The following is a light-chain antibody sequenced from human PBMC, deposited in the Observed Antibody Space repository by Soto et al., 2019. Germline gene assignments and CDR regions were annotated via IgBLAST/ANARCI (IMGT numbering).Light chain of an antibody. J-gene: IGKJ1*01. CDR2: AAY. V-gene: IGKV1-39*01. CDR1: QSISTY. CDR3: QQSYDMPWT. Sequence: DIQMTQSPSSLSASVGDTVTITCRASQSISTYLTWYQQKPGKAPNLLIYAAYTLQSGVPSRFSGSGSGTDFNITISSLQPEDFAAYYCQQSYDMPWTFGQGTNVDIK.